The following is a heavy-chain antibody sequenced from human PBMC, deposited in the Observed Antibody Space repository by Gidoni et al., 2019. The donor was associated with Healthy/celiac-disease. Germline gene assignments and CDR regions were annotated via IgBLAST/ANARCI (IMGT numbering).Heavy chain of an antibody. D-gene: IGHD3-10*01. CDR3: ARAPSVLLWFGELLF. J-gene: IGHJ4*02. Sequence: FTISRDNAKNSLYLQMNSLRAEDTAVYYCARAPSVLLWFGELLFWGQGTLVTVSS. V-gene: IGHV3-11*01.